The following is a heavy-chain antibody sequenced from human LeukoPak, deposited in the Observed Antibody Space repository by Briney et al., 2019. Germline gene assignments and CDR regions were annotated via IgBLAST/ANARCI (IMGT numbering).Heavy chain of an antibody. CDR2: ISGYGAST. D-gene: IGHD6-13*01. J-gene: IGHJ4*02. Sequence: GGSLRLSCAASRFTFPNYAMSWVRQAPGKGLQWVSYISGYGASTFYADSVKGRFTISRDNSKNTLYLQMNSLRAEDTALYYCARDLRDDPYSSSWYGPDSWGQGTLVTVSS. CDR1: RFTFPNYA. V-gene: IGHV3-23*01. CDR3: ARDLRDDPYSSSWYGPDS.